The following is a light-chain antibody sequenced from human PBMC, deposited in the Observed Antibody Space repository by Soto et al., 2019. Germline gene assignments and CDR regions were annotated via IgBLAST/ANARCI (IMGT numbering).Light chain of an antibody. CDR1: SGHSSYA. J-gene: IGLJ7*01. CDR3: QTWGTGFQF. CDR2: LNNDGSH. Sequence: QAVVTQSPSASASLGASVKLTCTLSSGHSSYAIAWHQKQPGKGPRYLMDLNNDGSHTKGDGIPDRFSGSSSGADRFLIISRLQSEDDAYYYCQTWGTGFQFFGGGTQLTVL. V-gene: IGLV4-69*01.